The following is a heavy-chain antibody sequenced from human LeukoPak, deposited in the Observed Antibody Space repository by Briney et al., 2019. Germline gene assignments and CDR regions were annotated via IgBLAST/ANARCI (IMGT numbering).Heavy chain of an antibody. V-gene: IGHV3-23*01. CDR1: GFTFSSYA. D-gene: IGHD6-6*01. J-gene: IGHJ4*02. Sequence: GGSLRLSCAASGFTFSSYAMSWVRQAPGKGLEWVSAISGSGGSTYYADSVKGRFTISRDNSKNTLYLQMNSLRAEDTAVYYCANTISSSSGYYFDYWGQGTLVTVSS. CDR3: ANTISSSSGYYFDY. CDR2: ISGSGGST.